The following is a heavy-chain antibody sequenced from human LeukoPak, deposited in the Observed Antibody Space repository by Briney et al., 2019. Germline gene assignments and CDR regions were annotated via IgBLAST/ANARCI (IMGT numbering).Heavy chain of an antibody. J-gene: IGHJ4*02. CDR2: INSGGDYK. Sequence: PGGSLRLSCASSGFTFNTFNMNWFRQAPGKGLEGVSSINSGGDYKYYADSVKGRFTTSRDNAKNSLSLQLNTLRVEDTAIYYCARGHYDVLASSYKWTPDYWGQGTLVTVSS. D-gene: IGHD3-9*01. V-gene: IGHV3-21*01. CDR3: ARGHYDVLASSYKWTPDY. CDR1: GFTFNTFN.